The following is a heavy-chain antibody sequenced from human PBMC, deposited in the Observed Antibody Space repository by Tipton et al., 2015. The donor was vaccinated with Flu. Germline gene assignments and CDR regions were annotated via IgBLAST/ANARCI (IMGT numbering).Heavy chain of an antibody. Sequence: SLRLSCAASGFTFSSYEMNWVRQAPGKGLEWVSYISSSGSTIYYADSVKGRFTISRDNAKNSLYLQMNSLRAEGTAVYYCARDIVVVPAATEGDYYYYGMDVWGQGTTVTVSS. D-gene: IGHD2-2*01. CDR3: ARDIVVVPAATEGDYYYYGMDV. V-gene: IGHV3-48*03. CDR1: GFTFSSYE. CDR2: ISSSGSTI. J-gene: IGHJ6*02.